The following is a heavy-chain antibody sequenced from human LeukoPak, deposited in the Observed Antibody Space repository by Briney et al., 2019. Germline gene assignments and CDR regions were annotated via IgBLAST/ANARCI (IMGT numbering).Heavy chain of an antibody. CDR2: IIPIFGTA. D-gene: IGHD6-6*01. V-gene: IGHV1-69*05. J-gene: IGHJ5*02. CDR1: GGTFGSYA. Sequence: ASVKVSCKASGGTFGSYAISWVRQAPGQGPEWMGGIIPIFGTANYAQKFQGRVTITTDESTSTAYMELSSLRSEDTAVYYCARGLIAARFNWFDPWGQGTLVTVSS. CDR3: ARGLIAARFNWFDP.